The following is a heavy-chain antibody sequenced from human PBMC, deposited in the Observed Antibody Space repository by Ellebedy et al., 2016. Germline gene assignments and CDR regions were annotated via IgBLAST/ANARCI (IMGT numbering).Heavy chain of an antibody. CDR3: ARDRKDIVVVPAAIGSYYYYYMDV. CDR1: GFTFSSYA. J-gene: IGHJ6*03. CDR2: ISYDGSNK. Sequence: GGSLRLXXAASGFTFSSYAMHWVRQAPGKGLEWVAVISYDGSNKYYADSVKGRFTISRDNSKNTLYLQMNSLRAEDTAVYYCARDRKDIVVVPAAIGSYYYYYMDVWGKGTTVTVSS. V-gene: IGHV3-30-3*01. D-gene: IGHD2-2*02.